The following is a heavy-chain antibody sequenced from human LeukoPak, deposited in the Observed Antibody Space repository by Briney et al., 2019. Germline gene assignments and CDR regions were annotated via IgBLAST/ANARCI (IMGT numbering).Heavy chain of an antibody. CDR3: ARGQLWFGELPNYFDY. Sequence: ASVKVPCRASGYRFTSYGITWVRQAPGQGLEWMGWIGAYKGNTNYAQKVQGRVTMTTDTSTSTAYMELRSLRSDDTAIYYCARGQLWFGELPNYFDYWGQGTLVTVSS. D-gene: IGHD3-10*01. V-gene: IGHV1-18*01. CDR2: IGAYKGNT. J-gene: IGHJ4*02. CDR1: GYRFTSYG.